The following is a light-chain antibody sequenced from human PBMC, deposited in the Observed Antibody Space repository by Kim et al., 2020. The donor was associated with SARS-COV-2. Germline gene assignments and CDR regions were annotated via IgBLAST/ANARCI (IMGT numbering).Light chain of an antibody. CDR2: STS. J-gene: IGKJ1*01. CDR1: QNIGRS. V-gene: IGKV1-39*01. CDR3: HQSYDMPWT. Sequence: SASVGDRITITCRASQNIGRSLSWYQQKPGMAPKTLIYSTSLVEGGVPSRFSGGKSGTDFTLTISSLEPEDFAVYYCHQSYDMPWTFGQGTKLEI.